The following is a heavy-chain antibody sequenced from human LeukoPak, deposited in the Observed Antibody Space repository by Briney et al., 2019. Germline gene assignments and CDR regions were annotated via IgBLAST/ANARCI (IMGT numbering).Heavy chain of an antibody. V-gene: IGHV4-39*07. CDR1: GGSISSGGYY. Sequence: PSETLSLTCTVSGGSISSGGYYWSWIRQPPGKGLEWIGEINHSGSTNYNPSLKSRVTISVDTSKNQFSLKLSSVTAADTAVYYCARVMITSPRVDYWGQGTLVTVSS. J-gene: IGHJ4*02. D-gene: IGHD3-16*01. CDR3: ARVMITSPRVDY. CDR2: INHSGST.